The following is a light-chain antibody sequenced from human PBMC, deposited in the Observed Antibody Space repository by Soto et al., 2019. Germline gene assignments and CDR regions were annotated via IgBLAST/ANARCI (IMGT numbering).Light chain of an antibody. CDR2: SNN. CDR3: AAWDDSLNGYV. CDR1: SSNIGSNT. V-gene: IGLV1-44*01. Sequence: QSVLTQPPSASGTPGQRVTISCSGSSSNIGSNTVNWYQQLPGTAPKLLIYSNNQRPSGVPDRFSGSKSGTSASLAISGLQSDDEADDYCAAWDDSLNGYVFGTGTKLTVL. J-gene: IGLJ1*01.